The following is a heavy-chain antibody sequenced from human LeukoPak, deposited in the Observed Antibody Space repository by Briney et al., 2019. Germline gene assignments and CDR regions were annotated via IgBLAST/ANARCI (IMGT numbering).Heavy chain of an antibody. CDR1: GFSFSTYA. D-gene: IGHD3-22*01. Sequence: GGSLRLSCAASGFSFSTYAMTWVRQAPGEGLEWISTISGGGGSTYYADSVKGRFTISRDNSRDTLFLQMSSLRAEDTAVYYCTKDRNPIHADSSGQHYWGQGTLVTVSS. V-gene: IGHV3-23*01. J-gene: IGHJ4*02. CDR3: TKDRNPIHADSSGQHY. CDR2: ISGGGGST.